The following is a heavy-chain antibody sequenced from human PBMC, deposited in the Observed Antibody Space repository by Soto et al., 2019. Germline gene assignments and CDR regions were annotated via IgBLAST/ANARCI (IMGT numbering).Heavy chain of an antibody. J-gene: IGHJ6*02. Sequence: EVKLVESGGGLVRPGDSLRLSCEVSGFTFSMYSMSWVRQSPGKGLEWVAKIPQDAIDGHYADSVKGRFTISRDNGKNSLYLQLNNLRAEDTAVYYCARDHLILPAHDFFYGSDVWGRGATVIVSS. CDR2: IPQDAIDG. CDR1: GFTFSMYS. V-gene: IGHV3-7*03. D-gene: IGHD2-15*01. CDR3: ARDHLILPAHDFFYGSDV.